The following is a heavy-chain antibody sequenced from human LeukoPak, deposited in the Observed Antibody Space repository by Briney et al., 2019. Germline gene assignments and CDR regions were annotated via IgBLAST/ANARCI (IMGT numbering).Heavy chain of an antibody. CDR3: ARDLDSSWTGYFQP. CDR1: ASTFTFYY. V-gene: IGHV1-2*02. CDR2: VNPNDGGT. D-gene: IGHD6-13*01. Sequence: GASGTVSFTASASTFTFYYIHWVREAPGQGQEWKGWVNPNDGGTNYAQKFQGRVTMTWDTSITTAYMELSSLTSDDTAVYYCARDLDSSWTGYFQPWGRGTLVTVSS. J-gene: IGHJ1*01.